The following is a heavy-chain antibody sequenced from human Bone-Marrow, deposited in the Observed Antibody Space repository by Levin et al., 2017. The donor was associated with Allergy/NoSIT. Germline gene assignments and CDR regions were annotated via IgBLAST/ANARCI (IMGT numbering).Heavy chain of an antibody. V-gene: IGHV4-59*01. CDR3: AREYGGDWYFDL. J-gene: IGHJ2*01. Sequence: KPSETLSLTCTVSGDSFTTYYWSWIRQPPGRGLEWIGYIRYDGNTNYNPSLKSRVTISLDTSKNEFSLNLRSVTAADTAVYFCAREYGGDWYFDLWGRGTLVTVSS. CDR2: IRYDGNT. D-gene: IGHD2-21*01. CDR1: GDSFTTYY.